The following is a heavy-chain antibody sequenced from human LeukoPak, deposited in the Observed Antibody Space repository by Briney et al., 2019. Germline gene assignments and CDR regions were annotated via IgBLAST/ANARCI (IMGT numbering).Heavy chain of an antibody. Sequence: GGSLRLSCAASGFTFSTYWMSWVRRAPGKGLEWVANIRKDESEKHYVDSVKGGLTISRDNAKKLLYVQMNRVRGEETGVYFCARDDNYYDTSGHFFDSFTLWGQGTMVTVSS. CDR2: IRKDESEK. CDR1: GFTFSTYW. V-gene: IGHV3-7*01. J-gene: IGHJ3*01. D-gene: IGHD3-22*01. CDR3: ARDDNYYDTSGHFFDSFTL.